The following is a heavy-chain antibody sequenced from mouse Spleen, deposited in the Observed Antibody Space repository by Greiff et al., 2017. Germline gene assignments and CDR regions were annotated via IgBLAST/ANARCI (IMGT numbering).Heavy chain of an antibody. CDR3: TLGGGFYYDGSYSFDY. CDR1: GFTFSDAW. D-gene: IGHD1-1*01. Sequence: EVHLVESGGGLVQPGGSMKLSCAASGFTFSDAWMDWVRQSPEKGLEWVAEIRNKANNHATYYAVSVKGRFTISRDDSKGSVYLEMNSLRAEDPGVYYCTLGGGFYYDGSYSFDYWGQGTTLTVSS. CDR2: IRNKANNHAT. V-gene: IGHV6-6*01. J-gene: IGHJ2*01.